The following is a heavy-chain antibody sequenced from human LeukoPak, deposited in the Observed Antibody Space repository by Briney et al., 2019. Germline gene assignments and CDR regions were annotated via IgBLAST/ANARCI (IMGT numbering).Heavy chain of an antibody. V-gene: IGHV1-3*01. D-gene: IGHD3-9*01. Sequence: GGSLRLSCAASGFTFSSYAMHWVRQAPGQRLEWMGWVNAGNGNTKYSQKFQGRVTITRDTSASTAYMELSSLRSEDTAVYYCARSYDILTGFDYWGQGTLVTVSS. CDR2: VNAGNGNT. CDR1: GFTFSSYA. J-gene: IGHJ4*02. CDR3: ARSYDILTGFDY.